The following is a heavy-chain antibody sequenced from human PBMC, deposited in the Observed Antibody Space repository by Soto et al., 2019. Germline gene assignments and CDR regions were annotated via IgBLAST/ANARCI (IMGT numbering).Heavy chain of an antibody. CDR1: GYTFTSYY. D-gene: IGHD2-15*01. CDR3: ARTKLGYCSGGSCPDAFDI. Sequence: ASVKVSCKASGYTFTSYYMHWVRQAPGQGLEWMGIINPSGGSTSYAQKFQGRVTMTTDTSTSTAYMELSSLRSEDTAVYYCARTKLGYCSGGSCPDAFDIWGQGTMVTVS. J-gene: IGHJ3*02. CDR2: INPSGGST. V-gene: IGHV1-46*01.